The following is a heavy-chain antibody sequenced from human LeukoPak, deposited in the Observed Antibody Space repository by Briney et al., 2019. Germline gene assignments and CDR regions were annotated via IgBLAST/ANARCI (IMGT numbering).Heavy chain of an antibody. D-gene: IGHD3-16*02. CDR3: ARVKRYYDYVWGSYRPHDAFDI. CDR2: IKQDGSEK. Sequence: GGSLRLSCAASGFTFSSYEMNWVRQAPGKGLEWVANIKQDGSEKYYVDSVKGRFTISRDNAKNSLYLQMNSLRAEDTAVYYCARVKRYYDYVWGSYRPHDAFDIWGQGTMVTVSS. V-gene: IGHV3-7*01. CDR1: GFTFSSYE. J-gene: IGHJ3*02.